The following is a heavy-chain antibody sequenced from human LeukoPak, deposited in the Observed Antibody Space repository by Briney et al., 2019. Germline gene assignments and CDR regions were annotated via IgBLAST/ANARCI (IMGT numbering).Heavy chain of an antibody. CDR3: AREGAITMILVVDAYYFDY. CDR1: GFTLSSYW. V-gene: IGHV3-74*01. D-gene: IGHD3-22*01. J-gene: IGHJ4*02. CDR2: INSDGSST. Sequence: GGSLRLSCAASGFTLSSYWMHWVRQAPGKGLVWVSRINSDGSSTSYADSVKGRFTISRDNAKNTLYLQMNSLRAEDTAVYYCAREGAITMILVVDAYYFDYWGQGTLVTVSS.